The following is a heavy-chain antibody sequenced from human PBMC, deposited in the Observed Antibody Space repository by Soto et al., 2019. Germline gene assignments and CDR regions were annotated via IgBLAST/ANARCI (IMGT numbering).Heavy chain of an antibody. CDR1: GYPFSGYY. D-gene: IGHD3-3*02. CDR3: ARADILSRFDP. CDR2: INPNSGGT. Sequence: XPVKGSCKAFGYPFSGYYMHWVRQAPGQGLEWMGWINPNSGGTNYAQKFQCRVTMTRDTSISTAYMELSRLRSDDTAVYYCARADILSRFDPCGQGTLVTVSS. J-gene: IGHJ5*02. V-gene: IGHV1-2*02.